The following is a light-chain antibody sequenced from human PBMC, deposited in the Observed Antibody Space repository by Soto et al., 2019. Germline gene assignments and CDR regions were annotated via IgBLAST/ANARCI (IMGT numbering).Light chain of an antibody. CDR3: QQYNVWPWA. V-gene: IGKV3-15*01. J-gene: IGKJ1*01. Sequence: EIVMTQSPATLSVSPGEGATLFCRASQAVSSRLAWYQEKPGQAPRLLIYRASTRATGFPSRFSGSGSGTEFTLTISSLQSEDFAVYYCQQYNVWPWAFGQGTKVDI. CDR1: QAVSSR. CDR2: RAS.